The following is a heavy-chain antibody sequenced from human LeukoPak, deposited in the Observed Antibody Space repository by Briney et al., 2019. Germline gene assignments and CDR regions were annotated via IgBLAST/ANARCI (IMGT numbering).Heavy chain of an antibody. D-gene: IGHD5-24*01. CDR2: ISAYNGNT. V-gene: IGHV1-18*01. CDR1: GYTFTSYG. CDR3: ARRGGGRWLQLRGPGTDAFDI. Sequence: ASVKVSCKASGYTFTSYGISRVRQAPGQGLEWMGWISAYNGNTNYAQKLQGRVTMTTDTSTSTAYMELRSLRSDDTAVYYCARRGGGRWLQLRGPGTDAFDIWGQGTMVTVSS. J-gene: IGHJ3*02.